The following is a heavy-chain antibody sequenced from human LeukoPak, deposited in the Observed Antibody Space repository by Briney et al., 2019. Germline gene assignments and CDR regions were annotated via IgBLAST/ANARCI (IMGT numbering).Heavy chain of an antibody. V-gene: IGHV3-74*01. CDR1: GFTFSSYW. J-gene: IGHJ4*02. Sequence: GGSLRLSCAASGFTFSSYWMHWVRHAPGKGLVWVSRINSDGSSTSYADSVKGRFTISRDNAKNTLYLQMNSLRVEDTAVYYCARGHSGSYYRSYDYWGQGTLVTVSS. CDR2: INSDGSST. D-gene: IGHD1-26*01. CDR3: ARGHSGSYYRSYDY.